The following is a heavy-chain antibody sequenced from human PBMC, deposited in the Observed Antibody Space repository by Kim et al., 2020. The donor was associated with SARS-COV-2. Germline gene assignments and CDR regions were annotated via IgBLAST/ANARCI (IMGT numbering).Heavy chain of an antibody. CDR2: GST. V-gene: IGHV4-31*02. CDR3: ARLSGYFDY. D-gene: IGHD1-26*01. J-gene: IGHJ4*02. Sequence: GSTSYNPSLKSRVTISVDTSKNQFSLKLSSVTAADTAVYYCARLSGYFDYWGQGTLVTVSS.